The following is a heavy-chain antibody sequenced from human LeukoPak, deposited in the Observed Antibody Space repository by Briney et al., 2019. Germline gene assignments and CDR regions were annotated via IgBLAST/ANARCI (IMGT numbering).Heavy chain of an antibody. J-gene: IGHJ4*02. Sequence: SETLSLTCAVSGGSISSSNWWSWVRQPPGKGLEWVGEIYHSGSTDYNPSLKSRVTISVDKSKNQYSLKPSSVTAADTAVYYCARESGYYYDTRYFDYWGQGTLVTVSS. CDR1: GGSISSSNW. CDR3: ARESGYYYDTRYFDY. D-gene: IGHD3-22*01. CDR2: IYHSGST. V-gene: IGHV4-4*02.